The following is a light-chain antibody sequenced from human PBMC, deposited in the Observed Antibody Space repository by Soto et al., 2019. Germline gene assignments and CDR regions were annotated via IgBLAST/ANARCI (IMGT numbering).Light chain of an antibody. CDR1: QTISNY. CDR3: QHYNSYSEA. J-gene: IGKJ1*01. Sequence: DIQMTQSPSSLSASVGDRVSITCRASQTISNYLNWYQQKPGKAPKVLIYAASSLQSGVPSRFSGSESGTEFTLTISSLQPDDFATYYCQHYNSYSEAFGQGTKVDIK. V-gene: IGKV1-39*01. CDR2: AAS.